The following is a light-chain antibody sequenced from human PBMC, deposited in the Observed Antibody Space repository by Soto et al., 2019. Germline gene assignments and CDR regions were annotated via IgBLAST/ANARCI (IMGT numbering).Light chain of an antibody. CDR1: SSNIGSKT. J-gene: IGLJ1*01. CDR2: SNY. Sequence: QSALTQPPSASGTPGQRLTISCSGSSSNIGSKTVNWYQQLPGTAPKLLIYSNYQRPSGVPDRFSGSKSGTSASLAISGLQSGDEADYYCSAWDASLNGYVFGTGTKVTVL. V-gene: IGLV1-44*01. CDR3: SAWDASLNGYV.